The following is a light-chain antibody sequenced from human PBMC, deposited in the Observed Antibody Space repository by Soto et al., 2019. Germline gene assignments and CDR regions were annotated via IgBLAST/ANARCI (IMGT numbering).Light chain of an antibody. CDR1: QSVRSE. Sequence: EIVLTQSPATLSVSLGDSATPSCRASQSVRSELAWYQQKSGQPPRLLIYGASTRATGIPARFSGSGSGTEFTLTINDLQSEDFAVYYCQQYERWPPLTFGGGTKVDIK. V-gene: IGKV3-15*01. CDR2: GAS. J-gene: IGKJ4*01. CDR3: QQYERWPPLT.